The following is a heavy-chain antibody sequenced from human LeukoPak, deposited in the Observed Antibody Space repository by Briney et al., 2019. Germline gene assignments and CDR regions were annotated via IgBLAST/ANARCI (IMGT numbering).Heavy chain of an antibody. Sequence: GGSLRLSCAASGFTFDDYGMSWVRQAPGKGLEWVSGINWNGGSTGYADSVKGRSTISRDNAKNSLYLQMNSLRAEDTALYYCARGGSSGWYLNNWFDPWGQGTLVTVSS. CDR2: INWNGGST. CDR3: ARGGSSGWYLNNWFDP. J-gene: IGHJ5*02. CDR1: GFTFDDYG. D-gene: IGHD6-19*01. V-gene: IGHV3-20*04.